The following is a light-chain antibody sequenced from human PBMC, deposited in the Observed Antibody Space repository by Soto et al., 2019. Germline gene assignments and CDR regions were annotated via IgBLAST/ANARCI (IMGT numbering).Light chain of an antibody. V-gene: IGLV2-8*01. CDR2: EVN. Sequence: QSVLTQPPSASGSPGQSVTISCTGSNNDIGGYTYVSWYQQLPGKAPKLIIYEVNKRPSGIPDRFSGSKSGNTASLTISGLQAEDEADYYCCSYAGSSTFVFGGGTQLTVL. CDR1: NNDIGGYTY. J-gene: IGLJ2*01. CDR3: CSYAGSSTFV.